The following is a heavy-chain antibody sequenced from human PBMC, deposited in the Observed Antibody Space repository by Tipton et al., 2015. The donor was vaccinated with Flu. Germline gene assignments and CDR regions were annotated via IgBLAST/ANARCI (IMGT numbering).Heavy chain of an antibody. J-gene: IGHJ3*02. V-gene: IGHV4-39*07. CDR2: IYYSGNT. CDR1: GGSISSSSYY. Sequence: TLSLTCTVSGGSISSSSYYWGWIRQPPGKGLEWIGSIYYSGNTYYNPSLKSRVTISVDTSKNQFSLKLSSVTAADTAVYYCARDGFINMIVVVTPGAFDIWGQGTMVTVSS. D-gene: IGHD3-22*01. CDR3: ARDGFINMIVVVTPGAFDI.